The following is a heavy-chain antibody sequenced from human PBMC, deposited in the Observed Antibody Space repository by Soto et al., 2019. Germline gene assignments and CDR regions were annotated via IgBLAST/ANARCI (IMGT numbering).Heavy chain of an antibody. CDR1: GFTFGSYG. CDR3: AKDRGSAFWYYYYGMDV. J-gene: IGHJ6*02. D-gene: IGHD3-10*01. V-gene: IGHV3-30*18. Sequence: GGSLRLSCAASGFTFGSYGMHWVRQAPGKGLEWVAVISYDGSNKYYADSVKGRFTISRDNSKNTLYLQMNSLRAEDTAVYYCAKDRGSAFWYYYYGMDVWGQGTTVTVSS. CDR2: ISYDGSNK.